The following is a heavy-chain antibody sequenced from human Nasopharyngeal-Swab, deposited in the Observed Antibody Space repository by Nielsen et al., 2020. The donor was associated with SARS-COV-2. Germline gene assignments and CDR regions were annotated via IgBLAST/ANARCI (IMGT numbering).Heavy chain of an antibody. CDR1: GGSISSSSYY. CDR2: MYYSGST. Sequence: LSCTVSGGSISSSSYYWGWIRQPPGKGLEWIGSMYYSGSTNYNPSLKSRVTISVDTSKNQFSLKLSSVTAADTAVYYCARGHNCSGGSCYSSGYYFDYWGQGTLVTVSS. V-gene: IGHV4-39*01. CDR3: ARGHNCSGGSCYSSGYYFDY. D-gene: IGHD2-15*01. J-gene: IGHJ4*02.